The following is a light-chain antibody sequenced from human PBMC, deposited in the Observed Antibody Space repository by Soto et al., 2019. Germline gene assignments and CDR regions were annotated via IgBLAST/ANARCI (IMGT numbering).Light chain of an antibody. J-gene: IGKJ1*01. CDR1: QRIRLNS. CDR2: GAA. CDR3: QQYGSSPRT. Sequence: ETVSTQFTGTLSFAPGARATLSCRSAQRIRLNSVDSYQPKPGQGTKTLLYGAASRATGIPDRFSGSGSGTDFTLTISRLEPEDFARYYCQQYGSSPRTFGQGTKVDIK. V-gene: IGKV3-20*01.